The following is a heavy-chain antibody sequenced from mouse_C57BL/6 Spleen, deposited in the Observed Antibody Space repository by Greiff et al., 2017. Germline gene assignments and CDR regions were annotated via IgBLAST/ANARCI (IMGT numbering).Heavy chain of an antibody. V-gene: IGHV1-69*01. J-gene: IGHJ1*03. CDR1: GYTFTSYW. CDR2: IDPSDSYT. CDR3: ARKLTTVVAPYWYFDV. D-gene: IGHD1-1*01. Sequence: QVQLQQPGAELVMPGASVKLSCKASGYTFTSYWMHWVKQRPGQGLEWIGEIDPSDSYTNYNQKFKGKSTLTVEKSSSTAYMQLSSLTSEDSAVYYCARKLTTVVAPYWYFDVWGTGTTVTVSS.